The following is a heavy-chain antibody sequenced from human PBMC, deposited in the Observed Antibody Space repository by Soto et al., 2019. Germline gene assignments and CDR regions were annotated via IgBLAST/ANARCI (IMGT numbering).Heavy chain of an antibody. D-gene: IGHD2-21*02. CDR1: GYTFNTYG. J-gene: IGHJ4*02. CDR3: ARGCIAVTAHLCY. Sequence: ASVKVSCKASGYTFNTYGITWVRQAPGQGLEWMGWINPYNGNTKFAQKLQDRVTMTTATSTSTAYMELASLRSDDTAVYYCARGCIAVTAHLCYWGQGTLVTVSS. V-gene: IGHV1-18*01. CDR2: INPYNGNT.